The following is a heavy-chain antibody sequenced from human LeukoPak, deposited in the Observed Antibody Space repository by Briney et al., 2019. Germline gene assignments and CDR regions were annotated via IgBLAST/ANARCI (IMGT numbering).Heavy chain of an antibody. CDR3: ARHIAYCSSTSCYDPTIHPFDY. J-gene: IGHJ4*02. CDR1: GYSISSGYY. D-gene: IGHD2-2*01. V-gene: IGHV4-38-2*01. Sequence: SETLSLTCAVSGYSISSGYYWGWNRQPPGKGLEWIGSIYHSGSTYYNPSLKSRVTISVDTSKNQFSLKLSSVTAADTAVYYCARHIAYCSSTSCYDPTIHPFDYWGQGTLVTVSS. CDR2: IYHSGST.